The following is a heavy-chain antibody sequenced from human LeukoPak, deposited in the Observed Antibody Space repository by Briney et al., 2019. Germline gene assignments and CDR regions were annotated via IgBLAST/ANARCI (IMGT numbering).Heavy chain of an antibody. CDR1: GFTFSSYA. D-gene: IGHD3-3*01. CDR3: AKWGQYYDFWSGYYPDYYYYGMDV. Sequence: PGGSPRLSCAASGFTFSSYAMSWVRQAPGKGLEWVSAISGSGGSTYYADSVKGRFTISRDNSKNTLYLQMNILRAEDTAVYYCAKWGQYYDFWSGYYPDYYYYGMDVWGQGTTVTVSS. V-gene: IGHV3-23*01. CDR2: ISGSGGST. J-gene: IGHJ6*02.